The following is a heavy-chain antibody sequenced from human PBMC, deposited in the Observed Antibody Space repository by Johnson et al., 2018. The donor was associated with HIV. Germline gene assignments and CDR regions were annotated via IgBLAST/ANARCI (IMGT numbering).Heavy chain of an antibody. Sequence: QVQLVESGGGVVQPGRPLRLSCAASGFTFSSYAMHWVRQAPGKGLEWVAIISYDGSNKYYADSVKGRFTISRDNSKNTLYLQMNSLRAEDTAVYYCARDMMGNSDDAFDVWGQGTKVTVSA. D-gene: IGHD3-16*01. J-gene: IGHJ3*01. CDR3: ARDMMGNSDDAFDV. CDR1: GFTFSSYA. CDR2: ISYDGSNK. V-gene: IGHV3-30*04.